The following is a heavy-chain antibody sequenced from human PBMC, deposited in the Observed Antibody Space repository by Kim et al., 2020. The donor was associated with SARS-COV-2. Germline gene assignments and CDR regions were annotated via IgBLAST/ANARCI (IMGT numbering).Heavy chain of an antibody. D-gene: IGHD5-12*01. CDR3: VLYSGYEGGAFDI. CDR2: ISYDGSNK. CDR1: GFTFSSYA. J-gene: IGHJ3*02. V-gene: IGHV3-30*04. Sequence: GGSLRLSCAASGFTFSSYAMHWVRQAPGKGLEWVAVISYDGSNKYYADSVKGRFTISRDNSKNTLYLQMNSLRAEDTAVYYCVLYSGYEGGAFDIWGQGT.